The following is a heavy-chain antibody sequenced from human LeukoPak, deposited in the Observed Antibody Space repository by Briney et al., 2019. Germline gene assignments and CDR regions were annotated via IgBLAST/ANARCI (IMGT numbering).Heavy chain of an antibody. CDR1: GFTVSSNY. CDR3: ARDSHEGSGTYHDY. CDR2: IRSSGSTI. J-gene: IGHJ4*02. D-gene: IGHD1-26*01. Sequence: PGGSLRLSCAASGFTVSSNYMSWVRQAPGKGLEWLSYIRSSGSTIYYADSVKGRFTISRDNAKNSLYLQMNSLRAEDTAVYYCARDSHEGSGTYHDYWGQGTLVTVSS. V-gene: IGHV3-11*04.